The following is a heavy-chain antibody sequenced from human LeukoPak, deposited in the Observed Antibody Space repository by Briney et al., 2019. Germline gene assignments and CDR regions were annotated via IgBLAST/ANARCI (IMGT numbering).Heavy chain of an antibody. CDR2: IYYSGST. Sequence: SETLSLTCTVSGGSISSYYWSWIRQPPGKGLEWIGYIYYSGSTNYNPSLKSRVTISADTSKNQFSLKLSSVTAADTAVYYCARVAQGYYYYYYMDVWGKGTTVTVSS. CDR3: ARVAQGYYYYYYMDV. V-gene: IGHV4-59*01. CDR1: GGSISSYY. J-gene: IGHJ6*03.